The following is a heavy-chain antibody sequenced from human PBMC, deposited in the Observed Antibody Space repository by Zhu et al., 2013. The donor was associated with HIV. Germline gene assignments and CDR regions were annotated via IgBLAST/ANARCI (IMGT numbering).Heavy chain of an antibody. CDR3: ARGPTNYRFDY. CDR2: INPSGSTT. V-gene: IGHV1-46*02. Sequence: QVQLLSIWGVRLRDLGPSVTMSCTASGYNFNNYFINWVRQVPGEGLEWMGVINPSGSTTTYAQKFQGRVLITRGSSTSTAYMELSSLTFEDTAIYYCARGPTNYRFDYWGQGTLISVS. D-gene: IGHD3-10*01. CDR1: GYNFNNYF. J-gene: IGHJ4*02.